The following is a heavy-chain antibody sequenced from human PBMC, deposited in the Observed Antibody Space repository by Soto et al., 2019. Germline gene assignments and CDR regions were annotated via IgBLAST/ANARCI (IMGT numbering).Heavy chain of an antibody. CDR1: GFSLSTSGMC. V-gene: IGHV2-70*01. CDR3: ARRAAGTSGYYNGMGV. J-gene: IGHJ6*02. Sequence: SGPTLVNPTQTLTLTCTFSGFSLSTSGMCVSWIRQPPGKALEWLALIDWDDDKYYSTSLKTRLTISKDTSKNQVVLTMTNMDPVDTATYYCARRAAGTSGYYNGMGVWGRGTTVTVSS. CDR2: IDWDDDK. D-gene: IGHD6-13*01.